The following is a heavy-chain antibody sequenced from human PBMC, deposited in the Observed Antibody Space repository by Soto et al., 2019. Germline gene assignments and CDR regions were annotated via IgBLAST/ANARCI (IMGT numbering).Heavy chain of an antibody. CDR2: IDPSDSYT. Sequence: GESLKISCKGSGYSFTSYWISWVRQMPGKGLEWMGRIDPSDSYTNYSPSFQGHVTISADKSISTAYLQWSSLKASDTAMYYCARQELLWFGETPDGMVVWGQGTTVTVS. D-gene: IGHD3-10*01. CDR3: ARQELLWFGETPDGMVV. CDR1: GYSFTSYW. V-gene: IGHV5-10-1*01. J-gene: IGHJ6*02.